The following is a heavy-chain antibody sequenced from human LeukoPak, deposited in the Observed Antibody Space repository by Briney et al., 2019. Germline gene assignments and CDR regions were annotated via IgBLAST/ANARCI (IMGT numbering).Heavy chain of an antibody. CDR3: ARDIVGTYGMDV. Sequence: SETLSPTCTVSGGSINSNYWNWIRQPPGKGLEWIGHIYYSGSTHYSPSLNSRVTISLDTSKNHFSLEMRSVTAADTAVYYCARDIVGTYGMDVWGQGTSVTVSS. J-gene: IGHJ6*02. V-gene: IGHV4-59*01. D-gene: IGHD2-15*01. CDR2: IYYSGST. CDR1: GGSINSNY.